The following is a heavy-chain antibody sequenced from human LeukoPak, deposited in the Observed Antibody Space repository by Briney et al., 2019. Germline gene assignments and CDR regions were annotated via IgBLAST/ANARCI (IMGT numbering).Heavy chain of an antibody. Sequence: ASVKVSCKASGYTFTSYDINWVRQATGQGLEWMGWMNPNSGNTGSAQKFQGRVTMTRNPSISTAYMELSSLRSEDTAVYYCARQRPYCSGGSCYRLQFDPWGQGTLVTVSS. D-gene: IGHD2-15*01. V-gene: IGHV1-8*01. CDR1: GYTFTSYD. J-gene: IGHJ5*02. CDR3: ARQRPYCSGGSCYRLQFDP. CDR2: MNPNSGNT.